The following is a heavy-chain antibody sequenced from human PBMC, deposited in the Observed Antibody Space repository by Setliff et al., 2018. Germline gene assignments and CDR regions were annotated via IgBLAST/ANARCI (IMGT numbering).Heavy chain of an antibody. CDR2: IFSSDQI. Sequence: SGPTLVNPTETLTLTRTVSGFSLSNARLGVSWIRQPPGKALEWLAHIFSSDQISYSTSLRSRLTISKDTSKSQVVLMMTNMDPVDTATYYCARDHSGWYGGAFDIWGQGTMVTVSS. CDR1: GFSLSNARLG. J-gene: IGHJ3*02. CDR3: ARDHSGWYGGAFDI. V-gene: IGHV2-26*01. D-gene: IGHD6-19*01.